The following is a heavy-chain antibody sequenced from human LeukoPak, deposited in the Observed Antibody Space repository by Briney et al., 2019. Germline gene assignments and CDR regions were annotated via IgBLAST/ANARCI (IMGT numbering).Heavy chain of an antibody. CDR2: INHSGST. J-gene: IGHJ4*02. V-gene: IGHV4-34*01. CDR1: GGSFSGYY. D-gene: IGHD6-13*01. Sequence: SETLSLTCAVYGGSFSGYYWSWIRQPPGKGLEWIGEINHSGSTNYNPSLKSRVTMSVDTSKNQFSLKLSSVTAADTAVYYCARWYSSSQNWGQGTLVTVSS. CDR3: ARWYSSSQN.